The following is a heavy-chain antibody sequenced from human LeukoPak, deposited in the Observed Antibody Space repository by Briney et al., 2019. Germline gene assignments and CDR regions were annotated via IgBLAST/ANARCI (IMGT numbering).Heavy chain of an antibody. Sequence: SETLSLTCTVSGGSISSYYWSWIRQPPGKGLEWIGYIYYSGGTNYNPSLKSRVTISVDTSKNQFSLKLSSVTAADTAVYYCARDEFGDFQGFDYWGQGTRVTVSS. CDR3: ARDEFGDFQGFDY. D-gene: IGHD4-17*01. CDR1: GGSISSYY. V-gene: IGHV4-59*12. J-gene: IGHJ4*02. CDR2: IYYSGGT.